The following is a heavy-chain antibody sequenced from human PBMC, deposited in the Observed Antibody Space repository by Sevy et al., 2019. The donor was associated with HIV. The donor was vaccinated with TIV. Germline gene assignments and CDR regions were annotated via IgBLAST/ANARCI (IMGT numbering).Heavy chain of an antibody. CDR3: ARMFYYDSSGYYYFDY. Sequence: SETLSLTCTVSGGSVSSGSYYWSWIRQPPGKGLEWIGYIYYSGSTNYNPSLKSRVTISVDTSKNQFSLKLSSVTAADTAVYYCARMFYYDSSGYYYFDYWGQGTLVTVSS. V-gene: IGHV4-61*01. CDR1: GGSVSSGSYY. D-gene: IGHD3-22*01. J-gene: IGHJ4*02. CDR2: IYYSGST.